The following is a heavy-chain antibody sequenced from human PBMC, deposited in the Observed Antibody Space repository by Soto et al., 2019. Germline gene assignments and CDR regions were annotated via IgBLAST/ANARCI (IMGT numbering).Heavy chain of an antibody. Sequence: EVQLLESGGGSVQPGGSLRLSCAASGFTFSSYAMHWVRRPPGKGLEWVSSISGSGGTAYYAESVKGRFSIARESLVNTLCPQMHSLRAKDTAVYYCAKGQGQNWTFDLWGQGPLVSVSP. CDR2: ISGSGGTA. J-gene: IGHJ4*02. V-gene: IGHV3-23*01. D-gene: IGHD1-1*01. CDR3: AKGQGQNWTFDL. CDR1: GFTFSSYA.